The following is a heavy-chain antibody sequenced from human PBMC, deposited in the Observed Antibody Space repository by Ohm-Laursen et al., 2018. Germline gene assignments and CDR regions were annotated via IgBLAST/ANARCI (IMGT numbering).Heavy chain of an antibody. V-gene: IGHV4-61*08. CDR2: IYYSGST. CDR3: ARPQYSGSYYYAFDI. D-gene: IGHD1-26*01. CDR1: GGSFSSADYY. J-gene: IGHJ3*02. Sequence: SETLSLTCAVSGGSFSSADYYWSWIRQPPGKGLEWIGYIYYSGSTNYNPSLKSRVTISVDTSKNQFSLKLSSVTAADTAVYYCARPQYSGSYYYAFDIWGQGTMVTVSS.